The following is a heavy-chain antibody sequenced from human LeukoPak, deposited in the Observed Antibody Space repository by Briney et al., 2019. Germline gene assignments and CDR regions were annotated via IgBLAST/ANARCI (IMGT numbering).Heavy chain of an antibody. V-gene: IGHV3-30-3*01. CDR1: GFTFSSYA. CDR2: ISYDGSNK. J-gene: IGHJ6*02. CDR3: ARDPADQYYYYGMDV. Sequence: GGSLRLSCAASGFTFSSYAMHWVRQAPGKGLEWVAVISYDGSNKYYADSVKGRFTISRDNSKNTLYLQMNSLRAEDTAVYYCARDPADQYYYYGMDVWGQGTTVTVSS.